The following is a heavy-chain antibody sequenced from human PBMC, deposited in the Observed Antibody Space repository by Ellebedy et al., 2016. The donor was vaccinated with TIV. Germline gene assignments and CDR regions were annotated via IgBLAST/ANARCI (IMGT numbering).Heavy chain of an antibody. CDR1: GGSVSSTRYY. D-gene: IGHD3-10*01. Sequence: MPSETLSLTCSVSGGSVSSTRYYWAWIRQPPGKGLEYIGSDYYSWSTYYNPSLESRVTMSVDKSKNQFSLKLSSVTAADTAVYYCARDRDVTSRGIIDSWGQGILVTVSS. CDR2: DYYSWST. J-gene: IGHJ4*02. V-gene: IGHV4-39*07. CDR3: ARDRDVTSRGIIDS.